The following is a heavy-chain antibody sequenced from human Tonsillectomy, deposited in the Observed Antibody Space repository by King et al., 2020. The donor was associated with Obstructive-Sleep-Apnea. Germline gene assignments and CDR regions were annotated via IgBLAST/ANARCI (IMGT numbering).Heavy chain of an antibody. CDR1: GFTFSSYG. J-gene: IGHJ4*02. D-gene: IGHD1-26*01. CDR3: VTIVGGTGDLDY. V-gene: IGHV3-30*03. Sequence: QVQLVESGGGVVQPGRSLRLSCAASGFTFSSYGMHWVRQAPGKGLEWVAVISYDGSNKYYADSVKGRFTISRDNSKNTLYLQMNSLRAEDTAVYYCVTIVGGTGDLDYWGQGTLVTVSS. CDR2: ISYDGSNK.